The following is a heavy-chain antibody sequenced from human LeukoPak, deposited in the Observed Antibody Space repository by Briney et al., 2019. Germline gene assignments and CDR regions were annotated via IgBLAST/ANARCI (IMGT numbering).Heavy chain of an antibody. CDR1: GFTFSSYG. CDR2: ISYDGSNK. Sequence: GGSLRLSCAASGFTFSSYGMHWVRQAPGKGLEWVAVISYDGSNKYYADSVKGRFTISRDNSKNTLYLQMNSLRAEDTAVYYCARDLGHDFWSGEDYWGQGTLVTVSS. D-gene: IGHD3-3*01. V-gene: IGHV3-30*03. CDR3: ARDLGHDFWSGEDY. J-gene: IGHJ4*02.